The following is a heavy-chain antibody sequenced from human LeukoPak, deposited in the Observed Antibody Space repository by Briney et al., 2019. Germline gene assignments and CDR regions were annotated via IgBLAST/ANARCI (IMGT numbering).Heavy chain of an antibody. Sequence: GGSLRLSCAASGFTFSSYAMNWVRQAPGKGLEWVSGISGGGGSTYYADSVKGRFTISRDNAKNSLYLQMNSLRAEDTAVYYCARRRDYGSGSYRYWGQGTLVTVSS. CDR1: GFTFSSYA. V-gene: IGHV3-23*01. D-gene: IGHD3-10*01. CDR3: ARRRDYGSGSYRY. J-gene: IGHJ4*02. CDR2: ISGGGGST.